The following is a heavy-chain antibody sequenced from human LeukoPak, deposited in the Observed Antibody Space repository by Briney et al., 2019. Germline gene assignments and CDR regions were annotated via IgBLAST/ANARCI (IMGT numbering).Heavy chain of an antibody. Sequence: GRSLRLSCAASGFTFSSYAMSWVRQAPGKGLEWVSAISGSGGSTYYADSVKGRFTISRDNSKNTLYLQMNSLRAEDTVVYYCAKAEGMIVVVIKFGAFDIWGQGTMVTVSS. D-gene: IGHD3-22*01. CDR2: ISGSGGST. CDR1: GFTFSSYA. V-gene: IGHV3-23*01. J-gene: IGHJ3*02. CDR3: AKAEGMIVVVIKFGAFDI.